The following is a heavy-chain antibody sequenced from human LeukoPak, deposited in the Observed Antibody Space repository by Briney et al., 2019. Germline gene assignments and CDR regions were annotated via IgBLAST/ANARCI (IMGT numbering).Heavy chain of an antibody. V-gene: IGHV3-74*01. Sequence: PGGSLRLSCAASGFISSSYWMHWVRQPPGKGLVYIACINTDGFSTSYADSVKGRFTISRDNAKNTLYLQMNSLRAEDTAVYYCGNLDTPMGYWGQGTLVTVSS. J-gene: IGHJ4*02. D-gene: IGHD5-18*01. CDR1: GFISSSYW. CDR2: INTDGFST. CDR3: GNLDTPMGY.